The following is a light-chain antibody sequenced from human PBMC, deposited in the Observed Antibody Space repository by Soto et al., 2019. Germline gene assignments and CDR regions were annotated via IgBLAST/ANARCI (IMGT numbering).Light chain of an antibody. Sequence: PGERATLSCRASQTISNNYLAWYQQKPGQAPRLLIYDALRRASGVPDRISGSGSGTDFTLTITRLEPEDFAVYFCQQYGTSPLTFGGGTKGEIK. V-gene: IGKV3-20*01. CDR2: DAL. CDR1: QTISNNY. CDR3: QQYGTSPLT. J-gene: IGKJ4*01.